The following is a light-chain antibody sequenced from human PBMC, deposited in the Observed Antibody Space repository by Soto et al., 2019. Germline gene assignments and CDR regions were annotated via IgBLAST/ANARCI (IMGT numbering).Light chain of an antibody. J-gene: IGLJ3*02. Sequence: QSVLTQPPSASGTPGQRVTISCSGSSSNIGVNTVNWYQQLPGADPKFLIYSNNQRPSGVPDRFSGSKSGTSASLAISGLQSEDEADYYCAAWDDSLNGLVFGGGTKLTVL. CDR1: SSNIGVNT. V-gene: IGLV1-44*01. CDR2: SNN. CDR3: AAWDDSLNGLV.